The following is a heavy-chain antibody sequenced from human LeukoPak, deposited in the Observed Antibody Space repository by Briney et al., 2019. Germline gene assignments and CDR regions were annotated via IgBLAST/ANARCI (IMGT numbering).Heavy chain of an antibody. Sequence: ASVKISCKASGYTFTSYDINWVRQATGQGLEWMGWMNPNSGNTGYAQKFQGRVTITRNTSISTAYMELSSLRSEDTAVYYCARVTFRSNYGVRWFDPWGQGTLVTASS. CDR3: ARVTFRSNYGVRWFDP. J-gene: IGHJ5*02. V-gene: IGHV1-8*03. D-gene: IGHD4-11*01. CDR2: MNPNSGNT. CDR1: GYTFTSYD.